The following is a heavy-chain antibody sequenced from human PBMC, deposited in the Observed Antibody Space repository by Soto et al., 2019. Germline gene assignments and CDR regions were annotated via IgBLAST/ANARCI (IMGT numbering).Heavy chain of an antibody. CDR1: GGSISSSKW. CDR3: ASQDYSSSTDASFHVNGYFDL. D-gene: IGHD6-6*01. V-gene: IGHV4-4*02. Sequence: QMQLQESGPGLVKPSGTLSLTCGVSGGSISSSKWWTWVRQPPGKGPEWIGEIYHSGSTNYNPSLTSRVTISLDKSNNQLALTLTSVTAADTALYYCASQDYSSSTDASFHVNGYFDLWGRGILVTVSS. CDR2: IYHSGST. J-gene: IGHJ2*01.